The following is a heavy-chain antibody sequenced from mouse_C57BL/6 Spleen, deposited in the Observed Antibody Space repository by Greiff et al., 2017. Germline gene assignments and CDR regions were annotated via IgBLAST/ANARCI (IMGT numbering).Heavy chain of an antibody. CDR1: GYTFTSYN. CDR2: IYPGNGDT. J-gene: IGHJ4*01. Sequence: SGAELVRPGASVKMSCKASGYTFTSYNMHWVKQTPSQGLEWIGAIYPGNGDTSYNQKFKGKATLTVDKSSSTAYMQLSSLTSEDSAVYFCAGELGRDYAMDYWGQGTSVTVSS. D-gene: IGHD4-1*01. CDR3: AGELGRDYAMDY. V-gene: IGHV1-12*01.